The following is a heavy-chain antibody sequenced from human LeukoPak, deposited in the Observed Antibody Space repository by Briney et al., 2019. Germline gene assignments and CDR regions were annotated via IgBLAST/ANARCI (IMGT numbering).Heavy chain of an antibody. CDR1: GYTFTGYY. CDR3: ARVEQQLVGYYYYYYMDV. CDR2: ISAYNGNT. D-gene: IGHD6-13*01. V-gene: IGHV1-18*04. Sequence: ASVKVSCKASGYTFTGYYMHWVRQAPGQGLEWMGWISAYNGNTNYAQKLQGRVTMTTDTSTSTAYMELRSLRSDDTAVYYCARVEQQLVGYYYYYYMDVWGKGTTVTISS. J-gene: IGHJ6*03.